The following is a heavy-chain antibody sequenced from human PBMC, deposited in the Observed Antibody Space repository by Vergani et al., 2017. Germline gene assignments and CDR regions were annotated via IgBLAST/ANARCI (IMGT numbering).Heavy chain of an antibody. CDR1: GFTFSSYA. CDR2: ISGSGDIT. CDR3: AKAWYCISVSCYSATHYGMDV. V-gene: IGHV3-23*04. D-gene: IGHD2-2*01. Sequence: VQLVESGGGVVQPGRSLRLSCAASGFTFSSYAMSWVRQSAGKGLEWVSIISGSGDITYYADSVKGRFTISRDNSKNTLYLQMNSLSAEDTAVYCCAKAWYCISVSCYSATHYGMDVWGQGTTVTVSS. J-gene: IGHJ6*02.